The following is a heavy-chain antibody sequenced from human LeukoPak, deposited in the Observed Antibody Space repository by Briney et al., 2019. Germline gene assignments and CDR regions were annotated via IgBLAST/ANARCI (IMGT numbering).Heavy chain of an antibody. CDR1: GFTFNSYA. V-gene: IGHV3-23*01. CDR3: AKVPRLTTGY. CDR2: ISGSGGST. Sequence: PGGSLRLSCTASGFTFNSYAMSWVRQAPGKGLEWVSGISGSGGSTYYADSVKGRFTISRDNSKNTLYLQMNSLRAEDTAVYYCAKVPRLTTGYWGQGTLVTVSS. D-gene: IGHD4-17*01. J-gene: IGHJ4*02.